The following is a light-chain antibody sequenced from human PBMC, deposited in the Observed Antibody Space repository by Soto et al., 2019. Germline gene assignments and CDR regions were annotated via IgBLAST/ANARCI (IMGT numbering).Light chain of an antibody. CDR3: QQYGSSPWT. V-gene: IGKV3-20*01. Sequence: EIVLTQSPGTLSLSPGERATLSCRASQSVSSNYLAWYQQKPGQAPRPLIYGASSRATGIPDRFSGSGAGTYFILTISRLESEDFAVYYCQQYGSSPWTFGQGTKV. CDR2: GAS. J-gene: IGKJ1*01. CDR1: QSVSSNY.